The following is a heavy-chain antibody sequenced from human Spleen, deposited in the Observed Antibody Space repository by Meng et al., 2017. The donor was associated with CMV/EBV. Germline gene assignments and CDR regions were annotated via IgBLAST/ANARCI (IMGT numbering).Heavy chain of an antibody. Sequence: FSSYAMNWVRQAPGKGLEYVSAISSNGGSTYYADSVKGRFTISRDNSKNTLYLQMGSLRAEDMAVYYCARDSGYCSSTSCYIWYFDLWGRGTLVTVSS. CDR1: FSSYA. D-gene: IGHD2-2*02. CDR2: ISSNGGST. CDR3: ARDSGYCSSTSCYIWYFDL. V-gene: IGHV3-64*02. J-gene: IGHJ2*01.